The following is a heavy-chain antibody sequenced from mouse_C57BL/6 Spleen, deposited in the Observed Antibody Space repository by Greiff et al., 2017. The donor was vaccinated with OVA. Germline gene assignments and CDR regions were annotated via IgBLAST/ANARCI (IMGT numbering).Heavy chain of an antibody. V-gene: IGHV1-18*01. CDR2: INPNNGGT. Sequence: VQLKQSGPELVKPGASVKIPCKASGYTFTDYNMDWVKQSHGKSLEWIGDINPNNGGTIYNQKFKGKATLTVDKSSSTAYMELRSLTSEDTAVYYCARQGDYYGSLAYWGQGTLVTVSA. J-gene: IGHJ3*01. CDR3: ARQGDYYGSLAY. CDR1: GYTFTDYN. D-gene: IGHD1-1*01.